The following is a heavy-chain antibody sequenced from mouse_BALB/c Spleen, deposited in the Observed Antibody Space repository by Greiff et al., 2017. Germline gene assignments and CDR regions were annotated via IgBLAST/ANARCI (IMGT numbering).Heavy chain of an antibody. J-gene: IGHJ2*01. D-gene: IGHD4-1*01. V-gene: IGHV5-6-4*01. Sequence: EVKLVESGGGLVKPGGSLKLSCAASGFTFSSYTMSWVRQTPEKRLEWVATISSGGSYTYYPDSVKGRFTISRDNAKNTLYLQMSSLKSEDTAMYYCTRVGDWDFDYWGQGTTLTVSS. CDR2: ISSGGSYT. CDR3: TRVGDWDFDY. CDR1: GFTFSSYT.